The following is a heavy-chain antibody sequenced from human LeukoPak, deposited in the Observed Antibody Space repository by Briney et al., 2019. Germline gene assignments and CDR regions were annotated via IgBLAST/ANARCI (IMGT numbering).Heavy chain of an antibody. J-gene: IGHJ4*02. CDR2: IIPIFGTA. CDR1: GGTFSSYA. CDR3: AGTPGIYQTFDY. V-gene: IGHV1-69*01. D-gene: IGHD1-1*01. Sequence: SVKVSCKASGGTFSSYAISWVRQAPGQGLEWMGGIIPIFGTANYAQKFQGRVTITADESTSTAYMELSSLRSEDTAVYYCAGTPGIYQTFDYWGQGTLVTVSS.